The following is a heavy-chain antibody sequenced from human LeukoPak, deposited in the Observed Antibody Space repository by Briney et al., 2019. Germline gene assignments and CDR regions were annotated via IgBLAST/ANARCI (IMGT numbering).Heavy chain of an antibody. CDR3: ARAYYESSAYRHAVYFDY. D-gene: IGHD3-22*01. CDR2: IYYSGST. CDR1: GGSISSGGYY. V-gene: IGHV4-31*03. Sequence: SETLSLTCTVSGGSISSGGYYWSWIRQHPGKGLEWIGYIYYSGSTYYNPSLKSRVTISVDTSKNQFSLKLSSVTAADTAVYYCARAYYESSAYRHAVYFDYWGQGTLVTVSS. J-gene: IGHJ4*02.